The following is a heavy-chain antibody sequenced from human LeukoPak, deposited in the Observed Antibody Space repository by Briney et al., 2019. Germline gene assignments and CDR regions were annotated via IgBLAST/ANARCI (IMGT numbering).Heavy chain of an antibody. V-gene: IGHV3-64*01. D-gene: IGHD3-9*01. CDR1: GFTFSSYA. J-gene: IGHJ4*02. Sequence: GGSLRLSCAASGFTFSSYAMHWVRQAPGKGLEYVSAISSNGGSTYYANSVKGRFTISRDNSKNTLYLQMGSLRAEDMAVYYCARGGMYYDILTNFDYWGQGTLVTVSS. CDR2: ISSNGGST. CDR3: ARGGMYYDILTNFDY.